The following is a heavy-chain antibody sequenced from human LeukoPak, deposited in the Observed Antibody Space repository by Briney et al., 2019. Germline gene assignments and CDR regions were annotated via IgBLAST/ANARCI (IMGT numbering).Heavy chain of an antibody. CDR2: INHSGST. J-gene: IGHJ4*02. D-gene: IGHD3-22*01. V-gene: IGHV4-34*01. CDR1: GGSFSGYY. Sequence: SETLSLTCAVYGGSFSGYYWSWIRQPPGKGLEWIGEINHSGSTNYNPSLKSRVTISVDTSKNQFSLKLSSVTAADTAVHYCARQTSGYYVDYWGQGSLVTVSS. CDR3: ARQTSGYYVDY.